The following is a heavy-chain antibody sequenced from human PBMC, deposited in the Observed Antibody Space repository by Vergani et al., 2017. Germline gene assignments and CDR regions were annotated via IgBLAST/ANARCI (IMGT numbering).Heavy chain of an antibody. CDR3: ARDVLPWDGHYFEY. CDR2: ISARYPST. V-gene: IGHV3-23*01. Sequence: EVQLLQSGGGVIQPGGSVRLSCAASGFTFSACPMTWVRQAPGKGLEWGSAISARYPSTYYADSVKGRFTISRDNSKNMLYLQMNSLRAEDAAVYYCARDVLPWDGHYFEYWGQGTLVTVSS. D-gene: IGHD1-26*01. J-gene: IGHJ4*02. CDR1: GFTFSACP.